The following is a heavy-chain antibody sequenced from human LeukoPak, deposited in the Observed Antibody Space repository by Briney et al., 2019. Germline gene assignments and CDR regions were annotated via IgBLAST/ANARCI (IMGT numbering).Heavy chain of an antibody. CDR2: ISAYNGNT. CDR1: GYTFTSYG. V-gene: IGHV1-18*01. CDR3: ARVQARGSGYYPSPLDY. D-gene: IGHD3-22*01. Sequence: ASVKVSCKASGYTFTSYGISWVRQAPGQGLEWMGWISAYNGNTNYAQKLQGGVTMTTDTSTSTAYMELRSLRSDDTAVYYCARVQARGSGYYPSPLDYWGQGTLVTVSS. J-gene: IGHJ4*02.